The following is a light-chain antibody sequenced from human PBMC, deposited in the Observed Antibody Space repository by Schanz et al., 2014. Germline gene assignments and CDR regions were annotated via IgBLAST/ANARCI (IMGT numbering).Light chain of an antibody. V-gene: IGKV3-20*01. CDR1: QSVSGTY. J-gene: IGKJ4*01. CDR3: QQYGSSLLT. Sequence: EIVLTQSPGTLSLSPGERATLSCRASQSVSGTYLAWYQHKPGQPPRLLIYGASSRVTGIPDRFSGSGSGTDFTLTISRLEPEDFAVYYCQQYGSSLLTFGGGTRVEIK. CDR2: GAS.